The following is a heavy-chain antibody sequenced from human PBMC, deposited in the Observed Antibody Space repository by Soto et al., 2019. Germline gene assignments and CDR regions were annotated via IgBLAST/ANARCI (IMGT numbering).Heavy chain of an antibody. CDR3: AKKRDCSSSSCHFDY. V-gene: IGHV3-23*01. J-gene: IGHJ4*02. CDR1: GFTFSGSA. Sequence: PGGSLRLSYAASGFTFSGSAMSWVRQAPGKGLEWVSAISGGTGNTYYADSVKGRFTISRDNSKNTLYLQMNSLRAEDTAVYYCAKKRDCSSSSCHFDYWGQGTLVTVSS. CDR2: ISGGTGNT. D-gene: IGHD2-2*01.